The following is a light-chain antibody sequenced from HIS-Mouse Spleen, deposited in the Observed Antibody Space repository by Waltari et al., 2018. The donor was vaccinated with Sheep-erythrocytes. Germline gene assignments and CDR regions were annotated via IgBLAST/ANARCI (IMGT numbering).Light chain of an antibody. J-gene: IGLJ1*01. V-gene: IGLV2-11*01. CDR3: CSYAGSYNHV. Sequence: QSALTQPRSVSGSPGQSVTISCTGTRSDVGGYNYVSWYQQHPGKAPKLMIYDVSKRPSGVPAHFSGSKSGNTASLTISGLQAEDEADYYCCSYAGSYNHVFATGTKVTVL. CDR1: RSDVGGYNY. CDR2: DVS.